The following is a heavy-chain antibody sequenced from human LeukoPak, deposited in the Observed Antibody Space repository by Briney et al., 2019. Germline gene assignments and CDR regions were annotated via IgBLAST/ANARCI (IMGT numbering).Heavy chain of an antibody. CDR2: ISSSSSYI. D-gene: IGHD6-6*01. Sequence: GGSLRLSCAASGFTFSSYSMNWVRQAPGKGLEWVSSISSSSSYIYYADSVKGRFTISRDNAKNSLYLQMKSLRAADTAVYYCARRGSSSSVDYWGQGTLVTVSS. CDR1: GFTFSSYS. CDR3: ARRGSSSSVDY. V-gene: IGHV3-21*01. J-gene: IGHJ4*02.